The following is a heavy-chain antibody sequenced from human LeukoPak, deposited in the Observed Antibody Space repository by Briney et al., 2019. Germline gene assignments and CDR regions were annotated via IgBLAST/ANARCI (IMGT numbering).Heavy chain of an antibody. V-gene: IGHV1-2*02. CDR3: AKMTIMTTRCLDY. D-gene: IGHD5-12*01. CDR2: INPNSGGT. J-gene: IGHJ4*02. Sequence: ASVTVSCKTSGYTFTGYYMHWVRQAPGQGLEWMGWINPNSGGTNYAQKFQGRVTMTGDTSISTASMELSRLRSDDTAVYYCAKMTIMTTRCLDYWGQGTLVTVSS. CDR1: GYTFTGYY.